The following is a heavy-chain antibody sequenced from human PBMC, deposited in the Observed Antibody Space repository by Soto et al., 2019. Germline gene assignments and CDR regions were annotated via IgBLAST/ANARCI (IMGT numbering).Heavy chain of an antibody. J-gene: IGHJ4*02. CDR1: GYTLTELS. Sequence: ASVKVSCKVSGYTLTELSMHWVRQAPGKGLEWMGGFDPEDGETIYAQKFQGRVTMTEDTSTDTAYMELSSLRSEDTAVYYCATGNFLEGLAVAGPRDAYYFDYWGRG. CDR2: FDPEDGET. D-gene: IGHD6-19*01. V-gene: IGHV1-24*01. CDR3: ATGNFLEGLAVAGPRDAYYFDY.